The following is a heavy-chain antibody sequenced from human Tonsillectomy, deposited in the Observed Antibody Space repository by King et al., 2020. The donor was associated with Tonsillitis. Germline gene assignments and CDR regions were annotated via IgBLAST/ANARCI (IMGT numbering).Heavy chain of an antibody. CDR2: TYTSGST. D-gene: IGHD2-2*02. V-gene: IGHV4-61*02. CDR3: AREGYCSSTSCYTFSYYYYYMDV. Sequence: QLQESGPGLVKPSQTLSLTCTVSGGSISSGSYYWSWIRQPAGKGLEWIGRTYTSGSTNYNPSLKSRVTISVDTSKNQFSLKLSSVTAADTAVYYCAREGYCSSTSCYTFSYYYYYMDVWGKGTTVTVSS. CDR1: GGSISSGSYY. J-gene: IGHJ6*03.